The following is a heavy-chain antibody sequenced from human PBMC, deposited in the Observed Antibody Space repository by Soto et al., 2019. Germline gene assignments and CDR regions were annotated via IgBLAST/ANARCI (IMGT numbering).Heavy chain of an antibody. CDR3: ARVKGGYYGSGSYFLPPPYGMDV. J-gene: IGHJ6*02. Sequence: SLRLSCAASGFTFSSYGMHWVRQAPGKGLEWVAVIWYDGSNKYYADSVKGRFTISRDNSKNTLYLQMNSLRAEDTAVYYCARVKGGYYGSGSYFLPPPYGMDVWGQGTTVTVSS. CDR1: GFTFSSYG. V-gene: IGHV3-33*01. D-gene: IGHD3-10*01. CDR2: IWYDGSNK.